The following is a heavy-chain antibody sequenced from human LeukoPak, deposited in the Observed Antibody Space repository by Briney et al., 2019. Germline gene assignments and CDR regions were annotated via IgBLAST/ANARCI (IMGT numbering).Heavy chain of an antibody. V-gene: IGHV3-66*01. CDR3: ARDHLGASTNSDV. CDR1: GFTFSSYS. Sequence: GGSLRLSCAASGFTFSSYSMNWVRQAPGKGLEWVSVIYSGGSTYYADSVKGRFTISRDNSKNTLYLQMNSLRAEDTAVYYCARDHLGASTNSDVWGQGTTVTVSS. CDR2: IYSGGST. D-gene: IGHD3-16*01. J-gene: IGHJ6*02.